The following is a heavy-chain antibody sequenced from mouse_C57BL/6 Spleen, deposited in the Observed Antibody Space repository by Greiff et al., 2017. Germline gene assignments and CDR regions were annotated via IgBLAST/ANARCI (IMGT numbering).Heavy chain of an antibody. D-gene: IGHD2-1*01. CDR2: FHPYNDDT. J-gene: IGHJ3*01. CDR3: ATPYGKGGFAY. V-gene: IGHV1-47*01. CDR1: GYTFTTYP. Sequence: QVQLKQSGPELVKPGASVKMSCKASGYTFTTYPIEWMKQNPGKSLEWIGNFHPYNDDTKYNEKFKGKATLTVEKSSSTVYLELSRITSDDAAVYYCATPYGKGGFAYWGQGTLVTVSA.